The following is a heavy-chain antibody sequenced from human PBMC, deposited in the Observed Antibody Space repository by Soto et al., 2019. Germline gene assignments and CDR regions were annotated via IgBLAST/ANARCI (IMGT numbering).Heavy chain of an antibody. J-gene: IGHJ4*02. D-gene: IGHD3-16*02. V-gene: IGHV3-11*01. Sequence: QVQLVESGGGLVKPGGSLRLSCAASGFTFSDYYMNWIRQAPGKGLELYSYISSSGSTIYYADSVKGRFTISRDNAKNSLYLQINSLRAEDTAVYYCARGPYDYVWGSNPPHFDYWGQGTLVTVSS. CDR1: GFTFSDYY. CDR2: ISSSGSTI. CDR3: ARGPYDYVWGSNPPHFDY.